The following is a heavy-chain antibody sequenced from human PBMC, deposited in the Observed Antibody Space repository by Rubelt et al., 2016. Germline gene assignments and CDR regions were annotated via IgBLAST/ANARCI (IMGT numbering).Heavy chain of an antibody. Sequence: EVQLLESGGGLIQPGGALRLSCGASGLTFSRYAMIWVRQAPGKGREWVSAISGGGGSTHYADSVKGRLTISRDNSKNTLYLQINSLRAEDTAVYYCAKPCSSARVYYYSGMGVWGQGTTVTVSS. CDR3: AKPCSSARVYYYSGMGV. V-gene: IGHV3-23*01. CDR1: GLTFSRYA. CDR2: ISGGGGST. D-gene: IGHD2-2*01. J-gene: IGHJ6*02.